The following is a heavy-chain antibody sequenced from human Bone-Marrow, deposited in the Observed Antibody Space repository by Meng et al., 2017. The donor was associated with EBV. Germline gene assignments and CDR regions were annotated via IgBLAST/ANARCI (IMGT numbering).Heavy chain of an antibody. CDR2: INHSGST. D-gene: IGHD3-10*01. V-gene: IGHV4-34*01. CDR3: ARSSLEGGFDY. Sequence: QVELQAWCERVLKPSEALSHTCAVYGGSFSGYYWSCVRQPPGKGLEWIGEINHSGSTNYNPSLKSRVTISVDTSKNQFSLKLSSVTAADTAVYYCARSSLEGGFDYWGQGTLVTVSS. CDR1: GGSFSGYY. J-gene: IGHJ4*02.